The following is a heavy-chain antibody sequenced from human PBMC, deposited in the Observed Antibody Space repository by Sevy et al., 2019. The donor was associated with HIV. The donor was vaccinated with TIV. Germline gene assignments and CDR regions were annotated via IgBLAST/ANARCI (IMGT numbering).Heavy chain of an antibody. CDR2: IYNNIGST. D-gene: IGHD2-2*01. Sequence: SETLSLTCSVSDDSINSYYWSWIRQPPGKGLEWIGYIYNNIGSTSYNPSLTSRVTISVDTSKTQFSLKLTSVTAADTAVYYCARGAVVIGTTATPVLDFWGLGSLVTVSS. CDR3: ARGAVVIGTTATPVLDF. CDR1: DDSINSYY. J-gene: IGHJ4*02. V-gene: IGHV4-59*08.